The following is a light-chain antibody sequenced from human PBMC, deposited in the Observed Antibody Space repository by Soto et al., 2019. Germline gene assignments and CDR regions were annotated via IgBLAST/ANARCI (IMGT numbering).Light chain of an antibody. J-gene: IGKJ3*01. CDR1: QSVSSSY. V-gene: IGKV3-20*01. CDR3: QQYGSSPFT. Sequence: EIVLTQSPGTLSLSPGERATLSCRASQSVSSSYLAWYQQKPGQPPRLLFYGASSRATGIPDRFSGSGSGTDFTLTSSRLEPEDFAVYYCQQYGSSPFTFGPGTKVDIK. CDR2: GAS.